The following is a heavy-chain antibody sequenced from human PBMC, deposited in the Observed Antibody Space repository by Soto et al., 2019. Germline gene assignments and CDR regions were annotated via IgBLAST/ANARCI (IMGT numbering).Heavy chain of an antibody. Sequence: EVQLLESGGGLVQPGGSLRLSCAASGFIFDNYAMSWVRQAPGKGLECISTISGGGSATFYADSVKGRFTISGDSSKSTMYLQMHSLRAEDTAIYYCAKIQQGYFDYWGQGAQVIVSS. CDR1: GFIFDNYA. V-gene: IGHV3-23*01. J-gene: IGHJ4*02. CDR3: AKIQQGYFDY. CDR2: ISGGGSAT.